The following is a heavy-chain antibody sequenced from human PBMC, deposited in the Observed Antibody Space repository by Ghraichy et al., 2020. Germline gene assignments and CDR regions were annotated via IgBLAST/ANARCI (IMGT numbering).Heavy chain of an antibody. CDR2: LHYDESKK. Sequence: GGSLRLSCVASGFNFKNYGMTWVRQAPGKGLEWVAFLHYDESKKTYVDSVKGRFTISRDNDKDTLFLQMNSLRLEDTAFYFCARYDSGYDDPRFDYWGQGTLVSVS. CDR3: ARYDSGYDDPRFDY. CDR1: GFNFKNYG. V-gene: IGHV3-30*02. J-gene: IGHJ4*02. D-gene: IGHD3-22*01.